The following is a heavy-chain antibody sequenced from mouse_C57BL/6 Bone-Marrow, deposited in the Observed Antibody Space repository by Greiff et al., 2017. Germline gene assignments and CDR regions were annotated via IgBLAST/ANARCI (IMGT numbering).Heavy chain of an antibody. V-gene: IGHV1-63*01. CDR1: GYTFTNYW. D-gene: IGHD1-1*01. Sequence: QVQLQQSGAELVRPGTSVKMSCKASGYTFTNYWIGWAKQRPGHGLEWIGDIYPGGGYTNYNEKFKGKATLTADKSSSTAYMQFSSLTSEDSAIYYCAREARNYYGSSYGYFDVWGTGTTVTVSS. CDR2: IYPGGGYT. J-gene: IGHJ1*03. CDR3: AREARNYYGSSYGYFDV.